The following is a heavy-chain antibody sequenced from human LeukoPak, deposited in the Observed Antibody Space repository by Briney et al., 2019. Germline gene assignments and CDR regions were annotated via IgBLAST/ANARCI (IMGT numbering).Heavy chain of an antibody. J-gene: IGHJ4*02. CDR1: RFTFSSYW. V-gene: IGHV3-74*01. CDR2: INSDESNT. D-gene: IGHD6-13*01. Sequence: GGSLRLSCAASRFTFSSYWMHWGRQAPGKGLVWVSRINSDESNTGYADSVKGRFTISRDNAKNTLYLQMNSLSAEDTAVYYCARGAGSSWSGLIDYWGQGTLVTVSS. CDR3: ARGAGSSWSGLIDY.